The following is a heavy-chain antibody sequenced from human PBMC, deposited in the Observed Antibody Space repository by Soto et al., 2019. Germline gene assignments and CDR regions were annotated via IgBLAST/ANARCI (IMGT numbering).Heavy chain of an antibody. D-gene: IGHD5-12*01. Sequence: QITVKESGLTLVKPTETLTLTCTFSGFSLNTYGMGVGWIRQPPGKALEWLALIYWDDDKRYSPSLRSRLTITWDTPRDQVDRTMTNMDPADTATYYCARLTRGVYDSGRLWEKFDYWGQGILVTVSS. J-gene: IGHJ4*02. CDR3: ARLTRGVYDSGRLWEKFDY. CDR2: IYWDDDK. V-gene: IGHV2-5*02. CDR1: GFSLNTYGMG.